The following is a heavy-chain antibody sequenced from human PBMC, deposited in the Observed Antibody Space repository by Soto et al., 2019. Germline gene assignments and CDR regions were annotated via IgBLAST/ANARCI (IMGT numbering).Heavy chain of an antibody. V-gene: IGHV3-9*01. CDR1: GFTFDDYA. CDR2: ISWNSGSI. J-gene: IGHJ3*02. CDR3: AKDQLGLWSTPGRGAFDI. D-gene: IGHD3-10*01. Sequence: GGSLRLSCAASGFTFDDYAMHWVRQAPGKGLEWVSGISWNSGSIGYADSVKGPFTISRDNAKNSLYLQMISLRAEDTALYYCAKDQLGLWSTPGRGAFDIWGQGTMVTVSS.